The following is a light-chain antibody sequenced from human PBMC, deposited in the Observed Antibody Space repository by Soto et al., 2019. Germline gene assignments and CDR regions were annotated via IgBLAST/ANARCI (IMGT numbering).Light chain of an antibody. J-gene: IGLJ1*01. CDR2: MVS. Sequence: QSVLAQPASVSWSPGQSITISCTGTSSDVGNYNYVSWYQQYPGRVPKLLIYMVSNRASGVSNRFSGSKSGNTASLTISGLQAEDEADDVCASPTPGSLCVVGTGTKVPV. CDR3: ASPTPGSLCV. CDR1: SSDVGNYNY. V-gene: IGLV2-14*01.